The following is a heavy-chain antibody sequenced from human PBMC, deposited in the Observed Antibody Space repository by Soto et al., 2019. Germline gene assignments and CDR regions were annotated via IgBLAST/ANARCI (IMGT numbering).Heavy chain of an antibody. V-gene: IGHV1-18*01. CDR1: GYTFTSYG. D-gene: IGHD2-15*01. CDR2: INPYGGNT. Sequence: GASVKVSCKASGYTFTSYGISWVRQAPGQGLEWMGLINPYGGNTNYAQKFQGRVTMTRDTSTSTVYMELSSLRSEDTAVYSCARAGDCSGGSCFELDVWGQGTTVTVSS. J-gene: IGHJ6*02. CDR3: ARAGDCSGGSCFELDV.